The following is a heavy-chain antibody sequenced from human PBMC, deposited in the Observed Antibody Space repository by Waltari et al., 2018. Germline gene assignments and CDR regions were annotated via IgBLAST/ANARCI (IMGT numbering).Heavy chain of an antibody. Sequence: QVQLQESGPGLVKPSETLSLTCTVSGGSISSYYWSWIRQPAGKGLEWIGRIYTSGSTNYNPSLKSRVTMSVDTSKNQFSLKLSSVTAADTAVYYCVSVGAYGSGRGGPFDPWGQGTLVTVSS. CDR1: GGSISSYY. D-gene: IGHD3-10*01. J-gene: IGHJ5*02. V-gene: IGHV4-4*07. CDR3: VSVGAYGSGRGGPFDP. CDR2: IYTSGST.